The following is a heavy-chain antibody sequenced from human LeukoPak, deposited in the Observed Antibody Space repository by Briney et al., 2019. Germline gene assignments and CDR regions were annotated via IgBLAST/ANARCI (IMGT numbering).Heavy chain of an antibody. D-gene: IGHD2-21*02. CDR3: ASACGGDCYKSASDY. J-gene: IGHJ4*02. CDR1: GFTFSSYS. V-gene: IGHV3-21*01. CDR2: ISSSSSYI. Sequence: KPGRSLRLSCAASGFTFSSYSMNWVRQAPGKGLEWVSSISSSSSYIYYADSVKGRFTISRDNGKNSLYLQMNSLRAEDTAVYYCASACGGDCYKSASDYWGQGTLVTVSS.